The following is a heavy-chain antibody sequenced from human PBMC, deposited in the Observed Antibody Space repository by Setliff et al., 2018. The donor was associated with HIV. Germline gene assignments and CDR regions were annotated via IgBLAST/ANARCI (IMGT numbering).Heavy chain of an antibody. V-gene: IGHV4-34*01. Sequence: SETLSLTCAVYGGSLSGYYWSWVRQSPGRGLEWIGEINQSGNTNFSPSLKSRLIISVDTSKSQFSLKLTSVTAADMALYYCAREGGQGYSGSGSFYHRNFDLWGRGTLVTVSS. D-gene: IGHD3-10*01. J-gene: IGHJ2*01. CDR1: GGSLSGYY. CDR2: INQSGNT. CDR3: AREGGQGYSGSGSFYHRNFDL.